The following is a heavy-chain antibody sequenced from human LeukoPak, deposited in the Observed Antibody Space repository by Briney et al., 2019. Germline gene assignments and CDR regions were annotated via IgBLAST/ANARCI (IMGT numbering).Heavy chain of an antibody. Sequence: GGSLRLSCAASGFTLSTYSMNWVRQAPGRGLEWVSSISSSSSYIYYADSVKGRFTISRDNAKKSVYLQMNSLRAEDTAVYYCARLNKPGWFDPWGQGTLVTVSS. D-gene: IGHD1-14*01. CDR2: ISSSSSYI. CDR3: ARLNKPGWFDP. V-gene: IGHV3-21*01. J-gene: IGHJ5*02. CDR1: GFTLSTYS.